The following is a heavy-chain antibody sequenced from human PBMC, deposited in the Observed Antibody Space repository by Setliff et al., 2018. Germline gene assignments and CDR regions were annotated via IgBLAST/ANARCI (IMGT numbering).Heavy chain of an antibody. V-gene: IGHV3-21*01. CDR2: ISSSSGHI. J-gene: IGHJ6*02. Sequence: LRLSCAASGISSYTMSWVRQAPGKGLEWVASISSSSGHIYHAASVRGRFTISRDNTKNSLYLQMDSLRVEDTAVYYCAGRLGASTRYCYYGLDVWGQGTTVTVSS. D-gene: IGHD3-16*01. CDR3: AGRLGASTRYCYYGLDV. CDR1: GISSYT.